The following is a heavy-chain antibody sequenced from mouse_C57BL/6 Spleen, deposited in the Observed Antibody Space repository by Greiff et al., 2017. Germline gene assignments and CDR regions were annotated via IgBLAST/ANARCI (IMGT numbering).Heavy chain of an antibody. CDR3: ARDYDYDGPFAY. CDR1: GFTFSDYG. Sequence: EVQGVESGGGLVKPGGSLKLSCAASGFTFSDYGMHWVRQAPEKGLEWVAYISSGSSTIYYADTVKGRFTISRDNAKNTLFLQMTSLRSEDTAMYYCARDYDYDGPFAYWGQGTLVTVSA. CDR2: ISSGSSTI. V-gene: IGHV5-17*01. D-gene: IGHD2-4*01. J-gene: IGHJ3*01.